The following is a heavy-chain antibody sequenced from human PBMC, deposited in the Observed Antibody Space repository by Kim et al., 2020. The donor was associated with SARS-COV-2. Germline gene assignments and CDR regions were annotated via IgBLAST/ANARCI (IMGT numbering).Heavy chain of an antibody. CDR3: ARYCSGGSCYAKDYFDY. D-gene: IGHD2-15*01. CDR1: GGSISSGGYY. Sequence: SETLSLTCTVSGGSISSGGYYWSWIRQHPGKGLEWIGYIYYSGSTYYNSSLKSRVTISVDTSKNQFSLKLSSVTAADTAVYYCARYCSGGSCYAKDYFDYWGQGTLVTVSS. J-gene: IGHJ4*02. CDR2: IYYSGST. V-gene: IGHV4-31*03.